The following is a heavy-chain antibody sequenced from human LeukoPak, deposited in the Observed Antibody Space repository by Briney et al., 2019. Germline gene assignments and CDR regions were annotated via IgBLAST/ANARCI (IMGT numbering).Heavy chain of an antibody. CDR3: ARGPGVVAATGPDAFDI. CDR2: IYTSGST. CDR1: GGSISSYY. D-gene: IGHD2-15*01. V-gene: IGHV4-4*07. J-gene: IGHJ3*02. Sequence: PSETLSLTCTVSGGSISSYYWGRIRQPAGKGLEWIGRIYTSGSTNYNPSLKSRVTMSVDTSKNQFSLKLSSVTAADTAVYYCARGPGVVAATGPDAFDIWGQGTMVTVSS.